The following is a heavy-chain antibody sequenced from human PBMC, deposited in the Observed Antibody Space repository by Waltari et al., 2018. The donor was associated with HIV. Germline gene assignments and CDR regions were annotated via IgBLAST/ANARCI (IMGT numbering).Heavy chain of an antibody. CDR1: GGTLSGNS. CDR3: ARGSSGSYRWFDP. CDR2: IIRVFEST. V-gene: IGHV1-69*15. J-gene: IGHJ5*02. D-gene: IGHD1-26*01. Sequence: QEQLVQSGAEVKKPGSSVKVSCKASGGTLSGNSISWVRQDPGQGLEWMGNIIRVFESTTYAQKFHGRLTISADESTSTVFMELSSLSFDDTAVYYCARGSSGSYRWFDPWGHGTLVTVSS.